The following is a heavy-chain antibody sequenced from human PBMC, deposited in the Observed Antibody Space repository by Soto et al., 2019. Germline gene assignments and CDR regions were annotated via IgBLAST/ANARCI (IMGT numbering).Heavy chain of an antibody. D-gene: IGHD6-13*01. CDR1: GFTFDGYA. Sequence: EVQLLESGGGLVQPGGSLRLSCAASGFTFDGYAMSWVRQAPGKGLEWVSGLSGSGDSTYYAGSVKGRFTISRDNSRNTLSLQMNSLRAEDTAVYYCAKGSKVRQQLEKFYYYMDAWGTGTTVTVS. V-gene: IGHV3-23*01. CDR3: AKGSKVRQQLEKFYYYMDA. J-gene: IGHJ6*03. CDR2: LSGSGDST.